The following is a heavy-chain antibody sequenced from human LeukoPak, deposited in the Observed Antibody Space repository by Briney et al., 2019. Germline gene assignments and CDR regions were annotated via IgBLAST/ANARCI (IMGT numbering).Heavy chain of an antibody. D-gene: IGHD3-22*01. J-gene: IGHJ4*02. CDR1: GYIFTSYY. V-gene: IGHV1-46*01. Sequence: GATVKVSCKASGYIFTSYYMHWVRQAPGQGLEWMGIINPSGGSTSYAQKFQGRVTITADESTSTAYMELSSLRSEDTAVYYCARGMYYYDSSGYYFDYWGQGTLVTVPS. CDR3: ARGMYYYDSSGYYFDY. CDR2: INPSGGST.